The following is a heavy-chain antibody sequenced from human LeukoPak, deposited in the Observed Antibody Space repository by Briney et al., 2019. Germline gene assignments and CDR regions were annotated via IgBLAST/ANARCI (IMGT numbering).Heavy chain of an antibody. Sequence: SVEVSCKASGGTFSSYAISWVRQAPGQGLEWMGGIIPIFGTANYAQKFQGRVTITADESTSTAYMELSSLRSEDTAVYYCARAYYYGSGSYYTGRLDYWGQGTLVTVSS. CDR1: GGTFSSYA. J-gene: IGHJ4*02. CDR3: ARAYYYGSGSYYTGRLDY. D-gene: IGHD3-10*01. CDR2: IIPIFGTA. V-gene: IGHV1-69*01.